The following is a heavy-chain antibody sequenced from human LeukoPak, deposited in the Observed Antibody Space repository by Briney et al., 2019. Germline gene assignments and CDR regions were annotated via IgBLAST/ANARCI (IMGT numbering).Heavy chain of an antibody. Sequence: PSETLSLTCTVSGGSISSSSYYWGWIRQPPGKGLEWIGSIYYSGSTYYNPSLKSRVTISVDTSKNQFSLKLSSVTAADTAVYYCARVPNYYGSGSYQEFDYWGQGTLVTVSS. CDR2: IYYSGST. J-gene: IGHJ4*02. CDR3: ARVPNYYGSGSYQEFDY. D-gene: IGHD3-10*01. V-gene: IGHV4-39*07. CDR1: GGSISSSSYY.